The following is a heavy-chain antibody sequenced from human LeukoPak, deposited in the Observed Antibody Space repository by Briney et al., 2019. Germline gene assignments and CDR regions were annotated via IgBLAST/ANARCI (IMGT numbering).Heavy chain of an antibody. Sequence: GGSLRLSCAASGSTFRSYWMHWARQVPGKGLVWVSRISPDGRSTNYADSVKGRFTISRDNAKNTLYLQMNSLTGEDTALYYCARGASSGYRIDYWGQGTLVTVSS. CDR2: ISPDGRST. J-gene: IGHJ4*02. V-gene: IGHV3-74*01. CDR3: ARGASSGYRIDY. CDR1: GSTFRSYW. D-gene: IGHD3-10*01.